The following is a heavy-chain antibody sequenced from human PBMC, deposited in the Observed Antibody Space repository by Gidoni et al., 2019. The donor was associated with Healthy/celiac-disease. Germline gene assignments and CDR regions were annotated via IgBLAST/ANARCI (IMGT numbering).Heavy chain of an antibody. CDR2: INHSGST. CDR3: ARGITIVVVPAVYYYYGMDV. CDR1: GGSFSGYY. J-gene: IGHJ6*02. D-gene: IGHD2-2*01. Sequence: QVQLQQWGAGLLKPSETLSLTCAVYGGSFSGYYWSWIRQPPGKGLEWIGEINHSGSTNYNPSLKSRVTRSVDTSKNQFSLNLSSVTAADTAVYYCARGITIVVVPAVYYYYGMDVWGQGTTVTVSS. V-gene: IGHV4-34*01.